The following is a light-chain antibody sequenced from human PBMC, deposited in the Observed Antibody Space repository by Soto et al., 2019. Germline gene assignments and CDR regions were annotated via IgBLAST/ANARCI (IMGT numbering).Light chain of an antibody. Sequence: QSVLTQPPSVSAAPGQTVTISCSGRSSNIGSNYVSWYQQLPGTAPKLLIYDNDKRPSGIPDQFSGSKSGTSATLVITGLQTGDEADYYCGTWDSSLSAVVFGGGTKPTVL. V-gene: IGLV1-51*01. CDR1: SSNIGSNY. CDR3: GTWDSSLSAVV. J-gene: IGLJ2*01. CDR2: DND.